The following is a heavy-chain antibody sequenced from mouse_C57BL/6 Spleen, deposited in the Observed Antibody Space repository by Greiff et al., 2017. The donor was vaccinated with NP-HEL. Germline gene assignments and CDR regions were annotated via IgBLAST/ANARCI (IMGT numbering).Heavy chain of an antibody. D-gene: IGHD2-2*01. CDR1: GFTFSDYY. CDR2: ISNGGGST. CDR3: ARRGGYGDYYAMDY. Sequence: EVKLMESGGGLVQPGGSLKLSCAASGFTFSDYYMYWVRPTPEKRLELVAYISNGGGSTYYPDTVQGRFTISRDNAKNTLYLQMSRLKSEDTAMYYCARRGGYGDYYAMDYWGQGTSVTVSA. V-gene: IGHV5-12*01. J-gene: IGHJ4*01.